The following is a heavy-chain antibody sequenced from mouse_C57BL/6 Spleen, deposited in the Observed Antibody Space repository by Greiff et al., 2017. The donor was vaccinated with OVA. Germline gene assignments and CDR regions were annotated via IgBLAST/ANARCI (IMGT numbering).Heavy chain of an antibody. CDR2: IYPGDGDT. CDR3: ARGYDLDWFAY. CDR1: GYAFSSYW. V-gene: IGHV1-80*01. J-gene: IGHJ3*01. D-gene: IGHD2-4*01. Sequence: QVQLKESGAELVKPGASVKISCKASGYAFSSYWMNWVKQRPGKGLEWIGQIYPGDGDTNYNGKFKGKATLTADKSSSTAYMQLSSLTSEDSAVYFCARGYDLDWFAYWGQGTLVTVSA.